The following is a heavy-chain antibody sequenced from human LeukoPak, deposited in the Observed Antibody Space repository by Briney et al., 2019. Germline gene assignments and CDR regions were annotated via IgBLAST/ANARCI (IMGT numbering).Heavy chain of an antibody. D-gene: IGHD2-2*01. V-gene: IGHV3-21*01. CDR2: ISSSSGFI. Sequence: PGGSLRLSCAASXXXXSSYSMNWVXXAXXXXXXXXXSISSSSGFIYYADSVRGRFTISRDNAKNSLFLQMNSLRAEDTAVYYCSXTDCSITNCPVAMDVWGQGTTVTVSS. CDR3: SXTDCSITNCPVAMDV. J-gene: IGHJ6*02. CDR1: XXXXSSYS.